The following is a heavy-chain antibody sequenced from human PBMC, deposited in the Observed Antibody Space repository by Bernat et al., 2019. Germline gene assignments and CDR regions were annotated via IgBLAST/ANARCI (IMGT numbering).Heavy chain of an antibody. V-gene: IGHV3-33*01. CDR2: IWYDGSNK. CDR1: GFTFSSYG. J-gene: IGHJ4*02. CDR3: ARDRVGPSDY. Sequence: QVQLVESGGGVVQPGRSLRLSCAASGFTFSSYGMHWVRQAPGKGLEWVAVIWYDGSNKYYADSVKGRFTISRDKSKNTLYLQMNSLRAEDTAVYYCARDRVGPSDYWGQGTLVTVSS. D-gene: IGHD2-2*01.